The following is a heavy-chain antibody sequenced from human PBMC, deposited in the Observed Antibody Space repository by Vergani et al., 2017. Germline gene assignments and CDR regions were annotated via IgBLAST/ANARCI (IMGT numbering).Heavy chain of an antibody. D-gene: IGHD3-16*01. Sequence: QVQLQESGPGLVKPSQTLSLTCPVSGGSISSGGYYWSWIRQHPGKGLEWIGYIYYSGSTYYNPSLKSRVTISVETSKNQFSLTLSSVTAADTAVYYCARDGACGDYDNWLDPWGQGTLVTVSS. CDR1: GGSISSGGYY. J-gene: IGHJ5*02. CDR3: ARDGACGDYDNWLDP. V-gene: IGHV4-31*03. CDR2: IYYSGST.